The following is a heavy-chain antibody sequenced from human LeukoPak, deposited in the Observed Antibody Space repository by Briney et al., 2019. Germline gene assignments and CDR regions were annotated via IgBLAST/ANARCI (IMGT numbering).Heavy chain of an antibody. V-gene: IGHV3-23*01. CDR3: AKTRRVAAAGTVNY. CDR2: ISGGGGDT. D-gene: IGHD6-13*01. Sequence: PGGSLRLSCAASGFPFSSYAMSWVRQAPGKGLEWVSAISGGGGDTNYADSVKGRFTISRDNSKNTLYLQMNSLRAADTAVYYCAKTRRVAAAGTVNYWGQGTLVTVSS. CDR1: GFPFSSYA. J-gene: IGHJ4*02.